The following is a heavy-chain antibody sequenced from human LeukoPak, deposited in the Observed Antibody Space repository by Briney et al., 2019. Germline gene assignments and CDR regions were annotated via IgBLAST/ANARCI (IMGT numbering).Heavy chain of an antibody. V-gene: IGHV4-61*02. CDR1: GGSISSGSYY. D-gene: IGHD3-3*01. Sequence: SQTLSLTCTVSGGSISSGSYYWSWIRQPAGKGLEWIGRIYTSGSTNYNPSLKSRVTISVDTSKNQFSLKLSSVTAADTAVYYCARLRFLEWLFDYCGQGTLVTVSS. CDR2: IYTSGST. J-gene: IGHJ4*02. CDR3: ARLRFLEWLFDY.